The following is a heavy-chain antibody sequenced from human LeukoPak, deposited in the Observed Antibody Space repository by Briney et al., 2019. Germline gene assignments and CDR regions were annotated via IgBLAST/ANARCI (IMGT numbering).Heavy chain of an antibody. CDR3: ARGGPYYDFWSGHEFDY. V-gene: IGHV4-34*01. CDR1: GGSFSGYY. J-gene: IGHJ4*02. CDR2: INHSGST. D-gene: IGHD3-3*01. Sequence: SETLPLTCAVYGGSFSGYYWSWIRQPPGKGLEWIGEINHSGSTNYNPSLKSRVTISVDTSKNQFSLKLSSVTAADTAVYYCARGGPYYDFWSGHEFDYWGQGTLVTVSS.